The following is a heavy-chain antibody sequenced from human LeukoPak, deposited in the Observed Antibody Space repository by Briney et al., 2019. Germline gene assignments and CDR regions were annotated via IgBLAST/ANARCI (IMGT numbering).Heavy chain of an antibody. CDR1: GYTFTSYD. Sequence: GASVKVSCKASGYTFTSYDINWVRQATGQGLEWMGWMNPNSGNTGYAQKFQGRVTMTRNTSISTAYMELSSLRSEDTAVYYCARGNLIVGSWYFWGQGTLVTVSS. CDR3: ARGNLIVGSWYF. CDR2: MNPNSGNT. D-gene: IGHD6-13*01. V-gene: IGHV1-8*01. J-gene: IGHJ4*02.